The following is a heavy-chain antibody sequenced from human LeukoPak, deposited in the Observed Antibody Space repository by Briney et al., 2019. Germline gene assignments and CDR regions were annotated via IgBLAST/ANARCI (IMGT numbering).Heavy chain of an antibody. CDR2: IMPTFGAA. CDR3: ARGLLRGVMRFDY. J-gene: IGHJ4*02. D-gene: IGHD3-10*01. Sequence: SVKVSCKASGGTFSSYAISWVRQAPGQGLEWMGGIMPTFGAANYAQKFQGRVTITTDEFTNTAYMELSSLRSEDTAVYYCARGLLRGVMRFDYRGQGSLVTVSS. CDR1: GGTFSSYA. V-gene: IGHV1-69*05.